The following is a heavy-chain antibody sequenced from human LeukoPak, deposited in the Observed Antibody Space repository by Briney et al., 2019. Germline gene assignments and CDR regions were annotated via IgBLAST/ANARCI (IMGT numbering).Heavy chain of an antibody. V-gene: IGHV4-38-2*01. CDR2: IYHSGST. J-gene: IGHJ3*02. CDR1: GYSISSGYY. D-gene: IGHD3-22*01. Sequence: PSETLSLTCAVSGYSISSGYYWGWIRPPPGKGLEWIGSIYHSGSTYYNPSLKSRVTISVDTSKNQFSLKLSSVTAADTAVYYCARPMYYYDSSGYLPRSAFDIWGQGTMVTVSS. CDR3: ARPMYYYDSSGYLPRSAFDI.